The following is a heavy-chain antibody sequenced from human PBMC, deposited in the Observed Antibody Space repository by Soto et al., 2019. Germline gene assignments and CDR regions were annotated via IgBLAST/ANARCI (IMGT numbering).Heavy chain of an antibody. CDR1: GGSISPYY. CDR3: ARYAGSSWFDS. CDR2: INYSGRT. D-gene: IGHD2-8*01. Sequence: TLSLTCPVSGGSISPYYWSWIRQPPGQGLEWIGYINYSGRTNYNPSLKSRVTMSLDTSKNQTSLKLRSVTAADTALFYCARYAGSSWFDSWGQGTLVTVSS. V-gene: IGHV4-59*01. J-gene: IGHJ5*01.